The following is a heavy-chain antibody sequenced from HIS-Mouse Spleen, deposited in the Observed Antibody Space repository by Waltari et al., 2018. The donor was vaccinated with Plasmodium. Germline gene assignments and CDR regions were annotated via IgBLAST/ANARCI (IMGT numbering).Heavy chain of an antibody. V-gene: IGHV3-7*01. CDR1: GFTFSSYW. D-gene: IGHD6-13*01. Sequence: EVQLVESGGGLVQPGGSLRLSCAASGFTFSSYWMSWVRQAPGTGLDLVANIKQDGSEKYYVDSVKCRLTISRDNAKNSLYLQMNSLRVEDTAVYYCASSWYWYFDLWGRGTLVTVSS. CDR2: IKQDGSEK. CDR3: ASSWYWYFDL. J-gene: IGHJ2*01.